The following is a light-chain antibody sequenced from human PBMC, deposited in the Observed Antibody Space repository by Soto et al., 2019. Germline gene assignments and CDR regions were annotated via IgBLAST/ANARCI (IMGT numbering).Light chain of an antibody. Sequence: QSALTQPRSVSGSPGQSVTISCTGTSSDVGGYDYVSWYQQHPGKAPKLIIFDVNKRPSGVPDRFSGSKSGNTAFLTISGFQAEYEADYSCFSYAGSRVFGGGTKRTVL. J-gene: IGLJ3*02. CDR3: FSYAGSRV. CDR2: DVN. V-gene: IGLV2-11*01. CDR1: SSDVGGYDY.